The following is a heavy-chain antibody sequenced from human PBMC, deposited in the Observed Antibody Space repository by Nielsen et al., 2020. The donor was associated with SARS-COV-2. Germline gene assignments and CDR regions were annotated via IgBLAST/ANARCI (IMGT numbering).Heavy chain of an antibody. J-gene: IGHJ6*02. CDR1: GFTFSSYW. CDR2: IKQDGSEK. CDR3: ARTPTFTSGRYLYYAMDV. V-gene: IGHV3-7*01. D-gene: IGHD6-19*01. Sequence: GESLKISCAASGFTFSSYWMSWVRQAPGKGLEWVANIKQDGSEKYYVDSVKGRFTISRDNAKNSLYLQMNSLRAEDTAVYYCARTPTFTSGRYLYYAMDVWGQGTTVTVSS.